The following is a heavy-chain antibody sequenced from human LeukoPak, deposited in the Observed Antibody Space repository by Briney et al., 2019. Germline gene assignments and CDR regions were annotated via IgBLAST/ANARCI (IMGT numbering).Heavy chain of an antibody. CDR2: IYTVGTT. D-gene: IGHD1-26*01. J-gene: IGHJ6*03. CDR3: AGYGGSYPYYMDV. CDR1: GFTVSSNY. Sequence: GGSLRLSCAASGFTVSSNYMSWVRQAPGKGLEWVSVIYTVGTTYYADSVKGRFTISRDTSTNTLYLQLNSLRAEDTATYYCAGYGGSYPYYMDVWGKGTTVTLSS. V-gene: IGHV3-66*01.